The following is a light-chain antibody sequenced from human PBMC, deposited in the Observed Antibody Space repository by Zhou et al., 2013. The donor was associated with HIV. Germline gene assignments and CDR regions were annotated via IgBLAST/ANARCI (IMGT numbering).Light chain of an antibody. CDR1: QAITNH. Sequence: DIQMTQFPSSVSASVGDRVTITCRASQAITNHLAWYQQKPGIAPKLLIYGASSLQSGVPSRFSGSGFGTEFTLTISSVQPEDSATYYCQQLRTYLCSFGQGTKLE. CDR3: QQLRTYLCS. J-gene: IGKJ2*04. CDR2: GAS. V-gene: IGKV1-17*01.